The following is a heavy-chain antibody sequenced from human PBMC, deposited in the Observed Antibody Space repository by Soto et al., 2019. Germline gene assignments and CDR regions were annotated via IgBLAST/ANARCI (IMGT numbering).Heavy chain of an antibody. D-gene: IGHD3-10*01. Sequence: QLQLQESGPGLVKPSETLSLTCTVSGGSISSSSYYWGWIRQPPGKGLEWIGSIYYSGSTYYNPSLKSRVTISVDTSKNQFSLKLSSVTAADTAVYYCARQDVNPPVRFFPFDYWGQGTLVTVSS. V-gene: IGHV4-39*01. J-gene: IGHJ4*02. CDR3: ARQDVNPPVRFFPFDY. CDR1: GGSISSSSYY. CDR2: IYYSGST.